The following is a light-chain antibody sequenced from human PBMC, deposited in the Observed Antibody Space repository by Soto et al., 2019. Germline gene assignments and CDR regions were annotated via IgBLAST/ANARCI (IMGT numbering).Light chain of an antibody. J-gene: IGKJ1*01. Sequence: EIVMTQSPATLSVSPGERATLSCRASQGVSSNVAWSQQKPGQAPRLLIYGTSTRATDIPARFSGSGSGTEFTLIISSLQAEDVAVYYCQQYNDWPWTFGQGTKVEIK. CDR2: GTS. CDR1: QGVSSN. CDR3: QQYNDWPWT. V-gene: IGKV3-15*01.